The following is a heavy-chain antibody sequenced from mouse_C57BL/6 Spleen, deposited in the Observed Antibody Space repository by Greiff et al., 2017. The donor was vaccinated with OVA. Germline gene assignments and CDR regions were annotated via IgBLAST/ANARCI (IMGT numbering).Heavy chain of an antibody. V-gene: IGHV1-53*01. Sequence: VQLQQPGTELVKPGASVKLSCKASGYTFTSYWMHWVKQRPGKGLEWIGNINPSNGGTNYNEKVKSKATLSVDKSSSTAYMQLSSLTSEVSAVYYSARGLLLRSYYVDYWGQGTTLTVSS. CDR1: GYTFTSYW. CDR2: INPSNGGT. J-gene: IGHJ2*01. CDR3: ARGLLLRSYYVDY. D-gene: IGHD1-1*01.